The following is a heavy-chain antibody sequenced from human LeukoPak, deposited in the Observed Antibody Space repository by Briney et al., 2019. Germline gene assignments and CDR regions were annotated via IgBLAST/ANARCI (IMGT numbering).Heavy chain of an antibody. CDR1: GFTFTRSA. Sequence: ASVKVSCKASGFTFTRSAVQWVRQARGQGLEWIGWIAVGSGKTNFAQKFQERVTITRDMSTRTAYMELSSLRSEDTAVYYCVADITNSYGYMSLDYWGQGSLVTVSS. CDR3: VADITNSYGYMSLDY. V-gene: IGHV1-58*01. D-gene: IGHD3-16*01. J-gene: IGHJ4*02. CDR2: IAVGSGKT.